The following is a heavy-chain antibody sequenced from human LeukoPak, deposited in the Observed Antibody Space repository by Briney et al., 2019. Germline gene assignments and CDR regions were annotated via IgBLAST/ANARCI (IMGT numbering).Heavy chain of an antibody. J-gene: IGHJ4*02. CDR3: ARDYGGNSGSFGY. CDR2: ISSSSSYI. CDR1: GFTLSSYS. V-gene: IGHV3-21*01. Sequence: GGSLRLSCAASGFTLSSYSMNWVRQAPGKGLEWVSSISSSSSYIYYADSVKGRFTISRDNAKNSLYLQMNSLRAEDTAVYYCARDYGGNSGSFGYWGQGTLVTVSS. D-gene: IGHD4-23*01.